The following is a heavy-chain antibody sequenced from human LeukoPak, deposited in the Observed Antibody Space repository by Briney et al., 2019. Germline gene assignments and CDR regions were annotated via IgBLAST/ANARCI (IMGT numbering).Heavy chain of an antibody. CDR1: GGSISIGGYY. Sequence: SQTLSLTCTVSGGSISIGGYYWSWIRQHPGKGLEWIGYIYYSGSTYYNPSLKSRVTISVDTSKNQFSLKLSSVTAADTAVYYCAREVLRDGMDVWGQGTTVTVSS. D-gene: IGHD3-3*01. V-gene: IGHV4-31*03. CDR3: AREVLRDGMDV. J-gene: IGHJ6*02. CDR2: IYYSGST.